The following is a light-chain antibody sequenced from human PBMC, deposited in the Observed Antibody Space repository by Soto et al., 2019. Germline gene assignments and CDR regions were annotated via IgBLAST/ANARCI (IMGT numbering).Light chain of an antibody. V-gene: IGKV3-20*01. CDR3: HQFGSSPPAFT. Sequence: ESMLKQSPGTLSLSPGERATLSCRASQSVSTRSLAWYQQKPGQAPRLLIYGASIRATGIPDRFSGSGSGTDFTLTISRLEPEDFAVYYCHQFGSSPPAFTFGQGTKLEI. CDR1: QSVSTRS. J-gene: IGKJ2*01. CDR2: GAS.